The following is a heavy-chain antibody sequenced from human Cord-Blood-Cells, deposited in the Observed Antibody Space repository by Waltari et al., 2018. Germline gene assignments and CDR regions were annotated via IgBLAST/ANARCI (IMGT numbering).Heavy chain of an antibody. CDR1: GFTFGDYA. Sequence: EVQLVESGGGLVTPGRSLRLSCTASGFTFGDYAMSWFRQAPGKGLEWVGFIRSKAYSGTTEYAASVKGIFTISRDDSKSIAYLQMNSLKTEDTAVYYCTRGRMTTVTTFDYWGQGTLVTVSS. J-gene: IGHJ4*02. CDR3: TRGRMTTVTTFDY. V-gene: IGHV3-49*05. D-gene: IGHD4-17*01. CDR2: IRSKAYSGTT.